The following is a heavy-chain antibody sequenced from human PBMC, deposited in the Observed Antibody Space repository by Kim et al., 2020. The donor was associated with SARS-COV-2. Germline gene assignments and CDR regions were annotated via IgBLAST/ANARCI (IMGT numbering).Heavy chain of an antibody. Sequence: SETLSLTCTVSGGSISSYYWSWIRQPPGKGLEWIGYIYYSGSTNYNPSLKSRVTISVDTSKNQFSLKLSSVTAADTAVYYCARHGSNYAYYYYYYMDVWG. CDR3: ARHGSNYAYYYYYYMDV. CDR1: GGSISSYY. V-gene: IGHV4-59*08. D-gene: IGHD4-4*01. CDR2: IYYSGST. J-gene: IGHJ6*03.